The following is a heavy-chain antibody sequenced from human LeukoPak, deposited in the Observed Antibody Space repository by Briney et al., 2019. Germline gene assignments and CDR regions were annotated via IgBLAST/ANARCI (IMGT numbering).Heavy chain of an antibody. Sequence: GESLKISCKGSGYSFTSYWIGWVRQMPGKGLEWMGIIYPGDSDTRYSPSFQGQVTISADKSISTAYLQWSSLKASDTAMYYCARVGGSVRVQYKLLNNWFDPWGQGTLVTVSS. J-gene: IGHJ5*02. V-gene: IGHV5-51*01. CDR1: GYSFTSYW. CDR2: IYPGDSDT. D-gene: IGHD2-2*01. CDR3: ARVGGSVRVQYKLLNNWFDP.